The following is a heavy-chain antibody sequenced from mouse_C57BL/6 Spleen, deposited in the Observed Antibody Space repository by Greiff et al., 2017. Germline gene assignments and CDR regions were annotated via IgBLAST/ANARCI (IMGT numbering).Heavy chain of an antibody. CDR1: GYTFTSYT. J-gene: IGHJ3*01. D-gene: IGHD2-2*01. V-gene: IGHV1-4*01. Sequence: VQLQQSGAELARPGASVKMSCKASGYTFTSYTMHWVKQRPGPGLEWIGYINPSSGYTKYNQKFKDKATLTADKSSSTAYMQLSSLTSEDSAVYYCAIYYGYDWFAYWGQGTLVTVSA. CDR2: INPSSGYT. CDR3: AIYYGYDWFAY.